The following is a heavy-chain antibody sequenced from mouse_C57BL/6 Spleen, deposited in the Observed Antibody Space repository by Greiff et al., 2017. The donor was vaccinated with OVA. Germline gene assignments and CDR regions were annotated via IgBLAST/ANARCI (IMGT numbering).Heavy chain of an antibody. D-gene: IGHD1-1*01. CDR3: ARDDHYGSSDAWFAY. CDR2: ISYSGST. J-gene: IGHJ3*01. CDR1: GYSITSGYD. Sequence: DVQLQESGPGMVKPSQSLSLTCTVTGYSITSGYDWHWIRHFPGNKLEWMGYISYSGSTNYNPSLKSRISITHDTSKNHFFLKLNSVTTEDTATYYCARDDHYGSSDAWFAYWGQGTLVTVSA. V-gene: IGHV3-1*01.